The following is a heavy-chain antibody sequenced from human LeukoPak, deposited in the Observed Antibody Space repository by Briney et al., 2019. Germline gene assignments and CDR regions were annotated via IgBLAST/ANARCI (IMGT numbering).Heavy chain of an antibody. Sequence: ASVKVSCKASGYTFTGYYMHWVRQAPGQGLEWMGWISPNSGGTNYAQKFQGRVTMTRDTSISTAYMELSRLRSDDTAVYYCAREGKIVVVPAAIQTNWFDPWGQGTLVTVSS. CDR3: AREGKIVVVPAAIQTNWFDP. CDR1: GYTFTGYY. CDR2: ISPNSGGT. V-gene: IGHV1-2*02. D-gene: IGHD2-2*02. J-gene: IGHJ5*02.